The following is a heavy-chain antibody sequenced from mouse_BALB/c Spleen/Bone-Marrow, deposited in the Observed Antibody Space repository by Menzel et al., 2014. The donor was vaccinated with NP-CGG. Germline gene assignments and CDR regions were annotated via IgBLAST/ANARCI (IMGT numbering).Heavy chain of an antibody. CDR3: ARTGPFDY. Sequence: VQGVESGPELVKPGASVKISCKASGYAFSSSWMNWVEQRPGQGLEWIGRIYPGDGDTNYNGKFKGKATLTADKSSSTAYMQLSSLTSVDSAVYFCARTGPFDYWGQGTTLTVSS. CDR2: IYPGDGDT. V-gene: IGHV1-82*01. D-gene: IGHD4-1*01. CDR1: GYAFSSSW. J-gene: IGHJ2*01.